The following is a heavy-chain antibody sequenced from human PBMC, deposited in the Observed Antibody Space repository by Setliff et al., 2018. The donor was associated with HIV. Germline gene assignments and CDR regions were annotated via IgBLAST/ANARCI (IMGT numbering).Heavy chain of an antibody. CDR1: GGSISSSSYY. V-gene: IGHV4-39*07. D-gene: IGHD3-3*01. Sequence: SETLSLTCTVSGGSISSSSYYWGWIRQPPGKGLEWIGSIYHSGSTNYNPSLRSRVTISVDKSKNHFSLKVTSVTAADTAVYYCARGVNDFWSGYHGRWFDPWGQGTLVTVSS. J-gene: IGHJ5*02. CDR3: ARGVNDFWSGYHGRWFDP. CDR2: IYHSGST.